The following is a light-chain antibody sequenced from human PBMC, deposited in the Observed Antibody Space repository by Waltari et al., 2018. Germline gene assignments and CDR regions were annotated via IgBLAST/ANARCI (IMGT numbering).Light chain of an antibody. Sequence: EIVMTQSPATLSVSPGERATLSCRASQSVSSYLAWYQQKPGQAPRLLVYDASNRATGIQARFSGSGSGTDFTLTISSLEPEDFAVYYCQQRSNWPPYTFGQETKLEIK. CDR1: QSVSSY. V-gene: IGKV3-11*01. J-gene: IGKJ2*01. CDR3: QQRSNWPPYT. CDR2: DAS.